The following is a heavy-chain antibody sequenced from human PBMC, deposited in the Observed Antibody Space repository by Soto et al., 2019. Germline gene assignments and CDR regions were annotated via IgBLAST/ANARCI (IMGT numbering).Heavy chain of an antibody. CDR3: ANDQGRVVEADALDF. D-gene: IGHD3-3*01. CDR2: ISYDGSNK. V-gene: IGHV3-30*18. Sequence: PRGDLRLPCAASGFTFNSYGMHWVRQAPGKGLEWVAVISYDGSNKYYADSVKGRFTISRDNSKNTLYLQMNSLRAEDTAVYYCANDQGRVVEADALDFWGQGTLVTVSS. J-gene: IGHJ5*01. CDR1: GFTFNSYG.